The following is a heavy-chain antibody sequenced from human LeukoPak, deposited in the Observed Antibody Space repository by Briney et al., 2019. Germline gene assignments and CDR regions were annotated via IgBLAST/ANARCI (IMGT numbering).Heavy chain of an antibody. D-gene: IGHD3-10*01. CDR2: VYYSGST. CDR3: ARGKLLWFGEAASGADP. V-gene: IGHV4-59*01. J-gene: IGHJ5*02. Sequence: ASETLSLTCAVYGGSFSGYYWSWIRQPPGKGLEWIGYVYYSGSTDYNPSLKSRVSISVDTSKNQFSLRLYSVTAADTAVYYCARGKLLWFGEAASGADPWGQGTLVTVSS. CDR1: GGSFSGYY.